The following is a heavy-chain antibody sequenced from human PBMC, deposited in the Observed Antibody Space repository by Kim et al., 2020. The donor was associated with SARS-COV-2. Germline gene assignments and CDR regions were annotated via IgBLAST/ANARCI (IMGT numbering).Heavy chain of an antibody. J-gene: IGHJ4*02. Sequence: ASVKVSCKAFENAFTDYYIHWVRQAPGHGLEWMGWINANSGGTTYAQNFQGRVTMTRDTSINTAYMELNSLRSDDTAGYFCARGAKGVNDYWGQGTLVTV. V-gene: IGHV1-2*02. CDR2: INANSGGT. CDR1: ENAFTDYY. D-gene: IGHD2-8*01. CDR3: ARGAKGVNDY.